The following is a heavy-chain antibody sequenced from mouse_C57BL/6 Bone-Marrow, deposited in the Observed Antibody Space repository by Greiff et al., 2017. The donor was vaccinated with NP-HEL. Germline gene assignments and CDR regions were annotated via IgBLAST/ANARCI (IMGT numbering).Heavy chain of an antibody. Sequence: QVQLQQSGAELVRPGASVTLSCKASGYTFTDYEMHWVKQTPVHGLEWIGAIDPDTGGTAYNQKFKGKAILTADKSSSTAYMELRRLTSEDSAVYYCTRFRSYYSPWFAYWGQGTLVTVSA. D-gene: IGHD2-12*01. V-gene: IGHV1-15*01. CDR1: GYTFTDYE. CDR3: TRFRSYYSPWFAY. CDR2: IDPDTGGT. J-gene: IGHJ3*01.